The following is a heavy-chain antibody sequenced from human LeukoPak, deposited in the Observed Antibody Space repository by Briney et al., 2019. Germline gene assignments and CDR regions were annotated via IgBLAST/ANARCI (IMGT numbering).Heavy chain of an antibody. D-gene: IGHD5-12*01. Sequence: GASVKVSCKASGYTFTGYYMHWVRQAPGQGLEWMGWINPNSGGTKYAQKFQGRVTLTRDTSISTVFMELSRLRSDDTAVYYCAKYGVGAYSASDYEGYDYWGQGTLVTVSS. V-gene: IGHV1-2*02. CDR3: AKYGVGAYSASDYEGYDY. CDR1: GYTFTGYY. CDR2: INPNSGGT. J-gene: IGHJ4*02.